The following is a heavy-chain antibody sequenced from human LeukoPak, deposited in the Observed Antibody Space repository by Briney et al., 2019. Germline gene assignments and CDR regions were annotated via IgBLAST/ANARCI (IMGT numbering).Heavy chain of an antibody. Sequence: GGSLRLSCAASGFTFSSYEMNWVRQAPGKGLEWVGHIKTETDGGITNYAAPVKGRFTISRDDSKNTLYLQMNSLKTEDTAVYYCTMRKDGYNSLPSLDCWGQGTLVTVSS. V-gene: IGHV3-15*01. J-gene: IGHJ4*02. CDR3: TMRKDGYNSLPSLDC. CDR2: IKTETDGGIT. D-gene: IGHD5-24*01. CDR1: GFTFSSYE.